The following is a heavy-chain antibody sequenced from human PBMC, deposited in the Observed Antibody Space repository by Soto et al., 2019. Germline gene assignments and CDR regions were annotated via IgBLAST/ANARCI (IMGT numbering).Heavy chain of an antibody. D-gene: IGHD3-3*01. CDR2: IYYSGST. CDR1: GGSIRSYY. J-gene: IGHJ4*02. CDR3: ARVTTIFGGTRE. Sequence: SETLSLTCTVSGGSIRSYYCSWMRQPPGKGLEWIGYIYYSGSTNYNPSLKSRVTISVDTSKNQFSLKLSSVTAADTAVYYCARVTTIFGGTREWGQGTLVTVSS. V-gene: IGHV4-59*01.